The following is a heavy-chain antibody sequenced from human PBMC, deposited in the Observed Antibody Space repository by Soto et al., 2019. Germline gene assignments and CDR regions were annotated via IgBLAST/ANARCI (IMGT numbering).Heavy chain of an antibody. V-gene: IGHV1-69*06. J-gene: IGHJ4*02. D-gene: IGHD1-26*01. CDR1: GGTFSTYS. CDR2: IIPIFGTA. Sequence: QVQLVQSGAEVKKPGSSVKVSCKTSGGTFSTYSIVWVRQAPGEGLEWMGGIIPIFGTANYAQKFQDRVTITADKATNTAFMEVSSLKSADTAMYYCASSSGNNYGVGTNYYFDYWGQGTLVTVSS. CDR3: ASSSGNNYGVGTNYYFDY.